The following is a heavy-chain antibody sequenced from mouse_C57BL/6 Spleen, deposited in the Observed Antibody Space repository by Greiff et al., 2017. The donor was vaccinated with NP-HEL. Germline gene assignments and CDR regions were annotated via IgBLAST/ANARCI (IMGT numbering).Heavy chain of an antibody. CDR2: ISSGGSYT. CDR3: ARQRDSHFDY. Sequence: VQLKESGGDLVKPGGSLKLSCAASGFTFSSYGMSWVRQTPDKRLEWVATISSGGSYTYYPDSVKGRFTISRDNAKNTLYLQMSSLKSEDTAMYYCARQRDSHFDYWGQGTTLTVSS. J-gene: IGHJ2*01. D-gene: IGHD3-3*01. V-gene: IGHV5-6*01. CDR1: GFTFSSYG.